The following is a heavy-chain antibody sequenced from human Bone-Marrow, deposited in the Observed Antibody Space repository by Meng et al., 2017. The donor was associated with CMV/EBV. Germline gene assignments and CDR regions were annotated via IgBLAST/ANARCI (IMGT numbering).Heavy chain of an antibody. CDR3: AGDYVVAAANDYGMDV. J-gene: IGHJ6*02. D-gene: IGHD6-13*01. CDR1: GYSISSGYY. CDR2: IYHSGST. V-gene: IGHV4-38-2*02. Sequence: SETLSLTCTVSGYSISSGYYWGWIRQPPGKGLEWIGSIYHSGSTYYNPSLKSRVTISVDTSKDQFSLKRSSVTAADTAVYYCAGDYVVAAANDYGMDVWGQGTTVTVSS.